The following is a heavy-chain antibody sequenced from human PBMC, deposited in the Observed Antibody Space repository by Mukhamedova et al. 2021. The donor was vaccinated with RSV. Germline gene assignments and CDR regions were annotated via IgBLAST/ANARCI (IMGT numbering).Heavy chain of an antibody. CDR3: ARRFDWNDRLDY. CDR1: GSFSGHY. J-gene: IGHJ4*02. Sequence: GSFSGHYWSWIRQSPGKGLEWIGEISHSGSTNYNPSLKSRVTISVDTSKNQFSLTLTSLTAADTAVYFCARRFDWNDRLDYWGQGT. D-gene: IGHD1-1*01. V-gene: IGHV4-34*01. CDR2: ISHSGST.